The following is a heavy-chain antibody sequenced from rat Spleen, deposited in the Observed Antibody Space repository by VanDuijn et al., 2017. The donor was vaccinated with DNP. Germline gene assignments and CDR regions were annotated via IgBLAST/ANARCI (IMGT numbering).Heavy chain of an antibody. D-gene: IGHD1-1*01. Sequence: EVQLVESGGDLVQPGRSLKLSCVASGFTFNKYWMTWIRQVPGKGLEWVAAITSSGGSTYYPDSVKGRFTISRDNAKNTLYLQMNSLRSEDTATYYCARHGYYTGDYWGQGVMVTVSS. J-gene: IGHJ2*01. CDR1: GFTFNKYW. CDR2: ITSSGGST. CDR3: ARHGYYTGDY. V-gene: IGHV5-31*01.